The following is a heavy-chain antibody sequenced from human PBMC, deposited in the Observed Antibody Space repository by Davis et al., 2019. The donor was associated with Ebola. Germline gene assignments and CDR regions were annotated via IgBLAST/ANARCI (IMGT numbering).Heavy chain of an antibody. J-gene: IGHJ4*02. D-gene: IGHD3-3*01. CDR1: VYTFTGYY. V-gene: IGHV1-2*02. CDR3: ARPAGPVLRFLEWLPFDY. Sequence: ASVKVSCKASVYTFTGYYMHWVRQAPGQGLEWMGWINPNSGGTNYAQKFQGRVTMTRDTSISTAYMELSRLRSDDTAVYYCARPAGPVLRFLEWLPFDYWGQGTLVTVSS. CDR2: INPNSGGT.